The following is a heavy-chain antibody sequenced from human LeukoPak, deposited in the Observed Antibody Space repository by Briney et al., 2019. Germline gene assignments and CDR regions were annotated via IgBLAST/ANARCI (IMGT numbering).Heavy chain of an antibody. Sequence: GGSLRLSCAASGFTFSDYYMSWIRQAPGKGLEWVSYISSSGSTIYYADSVKGRFTISRDNAKNSLYLQMNSLRAEDTAVYYCAKDENPQNWIQLSWGQGTLVTVSS. CDR2: ISSSGSTI. CDR1: GFTFSDYY. V-gene: IGHV3-11*01. D-gene: IGHD1-1*01. CDR3: AKDENPQNWIQLS. J-gene: IGHJ4*02.